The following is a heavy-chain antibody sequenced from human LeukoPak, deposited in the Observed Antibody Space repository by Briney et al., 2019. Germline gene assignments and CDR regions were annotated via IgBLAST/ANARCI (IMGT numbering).Heavy chain of an antibody. Sequence: ASVKVSCKASGYTFTKFAIHWVRQAPGQRLEWMGGFDPEDGETIYAQKFQGRVTMTEDTSTDTAYMELSSLRSEDTAVYYCATGITDLDYWGQGTLVTVSS. V-gene: IGHV1-24*01. CDR1: GYTFTKFA. CDR3: ATGITDLDY. J-gene: IGHJ4*02. D-gene: IGHD3-16*01. CDR2: FDPEDGET.